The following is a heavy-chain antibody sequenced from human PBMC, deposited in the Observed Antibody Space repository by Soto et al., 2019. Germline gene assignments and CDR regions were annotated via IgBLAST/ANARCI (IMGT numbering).Heavy chain of an antibody. CDR3: ARDRVYSGYDLISTYYYYYGMDV. CDR2: IYHSRST. V-gene: IGHV4-59*01. CDR1: DGSIRIYC. J-gene: IGHJ6*02. D-gene: IGHD5-12*01. Sequence: GTLSLTCRVLDGSIRIYCWSWIGSPPGKGLEWIGSIYHSRSTKYKPSLKSRVTISVDTSKNQSSLKLSSVTAADTAVYYCARDRVYSGYDLISTYYYYYGMDVWGQGTTVTVSS.